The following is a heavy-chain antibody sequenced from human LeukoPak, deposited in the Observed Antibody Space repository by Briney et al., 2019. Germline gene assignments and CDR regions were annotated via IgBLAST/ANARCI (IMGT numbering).Heavy chain of an antibody. CDR2: IYHSGST. V-gene: IGHV4-38-2*02. Sequence: SETLSLTCTVSGYSISSGYYWGWIRQPPGKGLEWIGSIYHSGSTYCNPSLKSRVTISVDTSKNQFSLKLSSVTAADTAVYYCARDLAARDSDWFDPWGQGTLVTVSS. CDR1: GYSISSGYY. J-gene: IGHJ5*02. CDR3: ARDLAARDSDWFDP. D-gene: IGHD1-26*01.